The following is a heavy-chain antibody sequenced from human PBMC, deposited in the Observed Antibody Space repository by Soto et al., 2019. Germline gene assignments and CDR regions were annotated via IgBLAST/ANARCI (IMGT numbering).Heavy chain of an antibody. D-gene: IGHD3-9*01. V-gene: IGHV1-24*01. CDR2: FDPEDGET. J-gene: IGHJ4*02. CDR1: GYTLTELS. Sequence: ASVKVSCKVSGYTLTELSMHWVRQAPGEGLEWMGGFDPEDGETIYAQKFQGRVTMTEDTSTDTAYMELSSLRSEDTAVYYCATIVAYDILPGYHFDDWGQGTLVTV. CDR3: ATIVAYDILPGYHFDD.